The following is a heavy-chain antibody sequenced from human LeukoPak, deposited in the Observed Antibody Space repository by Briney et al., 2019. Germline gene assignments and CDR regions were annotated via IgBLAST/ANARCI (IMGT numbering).Heavy chain of an antibody. Sequence: LAGGSLRLSCAASGFTFSSYAMHWVRQAPGKGLEWVAVISYDGSNKYYADSVQGRFTISRDNSKNTLYLQMNSLRAEDTAVYYCARGRPSITGILAEYFQHWGQGTLVTVSP. CDR1: GFTFSSYA. D-gene: IGHD1-20*01. CDR3: ARGRPSITGILAEYFQH. V-gene: IGHV3-30-3*01. CDR2: ISYDGSNK. J-gene: IGHJ1*01.